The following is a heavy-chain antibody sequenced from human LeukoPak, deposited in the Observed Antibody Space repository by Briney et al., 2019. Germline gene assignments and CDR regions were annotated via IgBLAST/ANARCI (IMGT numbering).Heavy chain of an antibody. Sequence: ASVKVSCKASEYTFTGYYMHWVRQAPGQGLEWMGWINPNSGDTNYAQRFQGRVTMARDTSISTAYMELSRLRSDDTAVYYCARTMVRGKSFDIWGQGTMVIVSS. CDR2: INPNSGDT. D-gene: IGHD3-10*01. J-gene: IGHJ3*02. CDR3: ARTMVRGKSFDI. V-gene: IGHV1-2*02. CDR1: EYTFTGYY.